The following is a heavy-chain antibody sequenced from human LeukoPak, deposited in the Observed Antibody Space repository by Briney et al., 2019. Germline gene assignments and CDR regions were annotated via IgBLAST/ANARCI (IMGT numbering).Heavy chain of an antibody. V-gene: IGHV3-9*01. D-gene: IGHD3-9*01. CDR1: GFTFEHYA. CDR3: ARGTTHYDILTGYYFDAFDI. CDR2: ISWNRDTI. Sequence: GGSLRLSCAASGFTFEHYAMHWVRQAPGKGLEWVSSISWNRDTIGYADSVKGRFTISRDNAKNSLYLQMNSLRAEDTAVYYCARGTTHYDILTGYYFDAFDIWGQGTMVTVSS. J-gene: IGHJ3*02.